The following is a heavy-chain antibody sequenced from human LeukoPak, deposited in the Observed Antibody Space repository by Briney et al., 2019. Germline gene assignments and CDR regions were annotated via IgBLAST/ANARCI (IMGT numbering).Heavy chain of an antibody. V-gene: IGHV3-43*02. CDR2: ISGDGGST. J-gene: IGHJ6*02. D-gene: IGHD2-15*01. CDR3: AKDIGRYCSGGSCYSTYYYYGMDV. CDR1: GFTFDDYA. Sequence: GGSLRLSCAASGFTFDDYAMHWVRQAPGKGLEWVSLISGDGGSTYYADSVKGRFTISRDNSKNSLYLQMNSLRTEDTALYYCAKDIGRYCSGGSCYSTYYYYGMDVWGQGTTVTVSS.